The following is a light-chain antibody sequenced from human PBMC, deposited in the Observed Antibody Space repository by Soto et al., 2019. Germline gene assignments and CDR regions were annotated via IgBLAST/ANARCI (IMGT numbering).Light chain of an antibody. CDR1: QTISSW. Sequence: DIPMTQSPSTLSGSVGDRVTITCRASQTISSWLAWYQQKPGKAPKLLIYAASSLQSGVPSRFSGSGSGTDFTLTISSLQPEDFATDYCQQSYSTPPTFGQGTKVDIK. J-gene: IGKJ1*01. V-gene: IGKV1-39*01. CDR2: AAS. CDR3: QQSYSTPPT.